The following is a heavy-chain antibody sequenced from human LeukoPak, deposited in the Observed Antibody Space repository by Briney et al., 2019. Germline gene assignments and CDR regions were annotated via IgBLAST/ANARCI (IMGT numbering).Heavy chain of an antibody. CDR3: ARDEGGDGYNYNWFDP. Sequence: ASVKVSCKTSGYTFTGYYMHWVRQAPGQGLEWMGWINPNSGGTNYAQKFHDRVTMTRDTSISTAYMELSRLRSDDTAVYYCARDEGGDGYNYNWFDPWGQGTLVTVSS. J-gene: IGHJ5*02. CDR1: GYTFTGYY. V-gene: IGHV1-2*02. D-gene: IGHD5-24*01. CDR2: INPNSGGT.